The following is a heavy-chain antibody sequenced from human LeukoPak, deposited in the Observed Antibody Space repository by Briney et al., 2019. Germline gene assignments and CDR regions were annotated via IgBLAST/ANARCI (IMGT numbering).Heavy chain of an antibody. D-gene: IGHD6-13*01. J-gene: IGHJ3*01. V-gene: IGHV3-53*01. CDR1: GFTVSSSF. Sequence: GGSLRLSCAASGFTVSSSFMSWVRQVPGKGLEWVSVVYRGGGADYADSVKGRFAISTDNSKNTLYLQMNSLTAEDTAIYYCAREVGGSRAFDVWGQGTMVTVSS. CDR2: VYRGGGA. CDR3: AREVGGSRAFDV.